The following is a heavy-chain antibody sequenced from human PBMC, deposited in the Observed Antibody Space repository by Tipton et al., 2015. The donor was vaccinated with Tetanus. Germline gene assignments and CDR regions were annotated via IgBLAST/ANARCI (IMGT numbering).Heavy chain of an antibody. D-gene: IGHD1-26*01. CDR2: IYYSGST. V-gene: IGHV4-59*01. CDR1: GGSISSYY. J-gene: IGHJ3*01. Sequence: TLSLTCTVSGGSISSYYWSWIRQPPGKGLEWIGYIYYSGSTNYNPSLKSRVTISVDTSKNQFSLKLSSVTAADTAVYYCARLQGATTVGWGQGTMVTVSS. CDR3: ARLQGATTVG.